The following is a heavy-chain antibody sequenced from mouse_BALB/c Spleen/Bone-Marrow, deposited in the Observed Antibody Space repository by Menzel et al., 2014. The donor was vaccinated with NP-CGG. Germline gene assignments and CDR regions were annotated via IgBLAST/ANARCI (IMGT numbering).Heavy chain of an antibody. CDR2: ISSSGSYT. V-gene: IGHV5-9-4*01. CDR3: AREGLRRRAAMDY. J-gene: IGHJ4*01. D-gene: IGHD2-4*01. Sequence: EVKLVESGGGLVKPGGSLKLSCAASGFTLSSYAMSWVRQSPEKRLEWVAEISSSGSYTYYPDTVTGRFTISRDNAKNTLYLEMSSLRSEDTAMYYCAREGLRRRAAMDYWGQGTSVTVSS. CDR1: GFTLSSYA.